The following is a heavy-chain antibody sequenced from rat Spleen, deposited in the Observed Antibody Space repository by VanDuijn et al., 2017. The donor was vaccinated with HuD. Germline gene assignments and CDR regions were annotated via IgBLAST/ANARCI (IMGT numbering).Heavy chain of an antibody. D-gene: IGHD1-11*01. V-gene: IGHV5-25*01. Sequence: EVQLVESGGGLVQPGRSMKLSCAASGFTFSNYGLAWVRQAPKKGLEWVAYISYDGDTTYYRDSVKGRFTISRDNAKSTLYLQMDSLRSEDTATYYCTRGEEAIGGYWGQGVMVTVSS. CDR1: GFTFSNYG. CDR2: ISYDGDTT. CDR3: TRGEEAIGGY. J-gene: IGHJ2*01.